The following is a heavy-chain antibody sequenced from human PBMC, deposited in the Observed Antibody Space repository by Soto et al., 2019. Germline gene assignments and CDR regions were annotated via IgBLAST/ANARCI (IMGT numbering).Heavy chain of an antibody. V-gene: IGHV3-49*04. CDR2: IRSKAYGGTT. Sequence: GSLRLSCTASGFTFGDYAMSWVRQAPGKGLEWVGFIRSKAYGGTTEYAASVKGRFTISRDDSKSIAYLQMNSLKTEDTAVYYCTRWKNWFDPWGQGTLVTVSS. CDR3: TRWKNWFDP. CDR1: GFTFGDYA. J-gene: IGHJ5*02. D-gene: IGHD1-1*01.